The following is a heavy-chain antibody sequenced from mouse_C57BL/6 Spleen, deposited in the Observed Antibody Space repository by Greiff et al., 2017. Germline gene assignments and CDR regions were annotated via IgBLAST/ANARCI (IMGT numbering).Heavy chain of an antibody. V-gene: IGHV14-4*01. CDR1: GFNIKDDY. CDR3: TTPGSSYVGYFDV. J-gene: IGHJ1*03. Sequence: VQLQQSGAELVRPGASVKLSCTASGFNIKDDYMHWVKQRPEQGLEWIGWIDPENGDTEYASKFQGKATITADTSSNTAYLQLSSLTSEDTAVYYCTTPGSSYVGYFDVWGTGTTVTVSS. CDR2: IDPENGDT. D-gene: IGHD1-1*01.